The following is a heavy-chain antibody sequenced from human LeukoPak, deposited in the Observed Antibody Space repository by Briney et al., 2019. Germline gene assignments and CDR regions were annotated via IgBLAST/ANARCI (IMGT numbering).Heavy chain of an antibody. V-gene: IGHV3-30*03. CDR1: GFTFSSYS. J-gene: IGHJ6*03. CDR3: ARDFGNDYYYYMDV. Sequence: GGSLRLSCAASGFTFSSYSMNWVRQAPGKGLEWVAVISYDGSNKYYAESVKGRFTISRDNSKNTLYLQMNSLRAEDTAVYSCARDFGNDYYYYMDVWGKGTTVIVSS. D-gene: IGHD4-23*01. CDR2: ISYDGSNK.